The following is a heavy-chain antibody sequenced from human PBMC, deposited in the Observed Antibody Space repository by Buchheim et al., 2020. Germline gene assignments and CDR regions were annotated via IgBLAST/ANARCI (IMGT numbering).Heavy chain of an antibody. D-gene: IGHD6-6*01. V-gene: IGHV3-48*03. CDR2: ISSSGSTI. Sequence: EVQLVESGGGLVQPGGSLRLSCAASGFTFSSYEMNWVRQAPGKGLEWVSYISSSGSTIYYADSVKGRFTISRDNAKNSLYLQMNSLRAEDTAVYYCESASVVHYEYSSSSVFDYWGQGTL. CDR1: GFTFSSYE. J-gene: IGHJ4*02. CDR3: ESASVVHYEYSSSSVFDY.